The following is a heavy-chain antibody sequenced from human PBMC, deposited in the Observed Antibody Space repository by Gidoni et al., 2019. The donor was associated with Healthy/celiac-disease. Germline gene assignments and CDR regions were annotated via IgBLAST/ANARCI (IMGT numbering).Heavy chain of an antibody. CDR3: AYDILTGYYNVTQL. CDR2: INHSGST. V-gene: IGHV4-34*01. D-gene: IGHD3-9*01. CDR1: GGSFSGYY. Sequence: QVQLQQWGAGLLKPSETLSLTCAVYGGSFSGYYWSWIRQPPGKGLEWIGEINHSGSTNYNPSLKSRVTISVDTSKNQFSLKLSSVTAADTAVYYCAYDILTGYYNVTQLWGQGTLVTVSS. J-gene: IGHJ4*02.